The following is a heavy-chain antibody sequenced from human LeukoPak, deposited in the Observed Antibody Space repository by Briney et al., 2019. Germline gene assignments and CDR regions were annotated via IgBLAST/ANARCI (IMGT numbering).Heavy chain of an antibody. Sequence: SETLSLTCTVSGGSISSYYWSWIRQPPGKGLEWIGYIYYSGSTTYNPSLKRRVTTSLATTNNQFSLMLCSGPDAATTAIYCSTAGVWFGELLHFDYWGQGTLVTVSS. J-gene: IGHJ4*02. CDR2: IYYSGST. CDR3: STAGVWFGELLHFDY. CDR1: GGSISSYY. D-gene: IGHD3-10*01. V-gene: IGHV4-59*01.